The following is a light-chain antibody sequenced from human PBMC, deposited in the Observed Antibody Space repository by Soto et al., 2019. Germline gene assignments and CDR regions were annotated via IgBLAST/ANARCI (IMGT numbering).Light chain of an antibody. CDR3: PQSYRPVRT. Sequence: DIQVTQYPSSLYPSVGDRVTITCRASQTIYTYLNWYQHKPGESPRLLIHLASSLQTGVPSRFSGSGSGTEFTLTISSLQPEDFATYYCPQSYRPVRTFGPVTK. CDR1: QTIYTY. CDR2: LAS. V-gene: IGKV1-39*01. J-gene: IGKJ2*02.